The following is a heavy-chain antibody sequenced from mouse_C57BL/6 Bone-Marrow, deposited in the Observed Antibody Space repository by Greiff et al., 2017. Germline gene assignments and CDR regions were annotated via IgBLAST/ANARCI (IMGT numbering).Heavy chain of an antibody. CDR2: INPNNGGT. CDR3: ARGGGSNPAWFAY. V-gene: IGHV1-26*01. J-gene: IGHJ3*01. CDR1: GYTFTDYY. Sequence: VQLQQSGPELVKPGASVKISCKASGYTFTDYYMNWVKQSHGKSLEWIGDINPNNGGTSYNQKFKGKATLTVDKSSSTAYMEIRSLTSEDSAVXYCARGGGSNPAWFAYWGGGTLVTVCA. D-gene: IGHD2-5*01.